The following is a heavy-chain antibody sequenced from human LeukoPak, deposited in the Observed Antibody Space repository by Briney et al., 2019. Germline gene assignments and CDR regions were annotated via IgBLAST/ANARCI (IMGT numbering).Heavy chain of an antibody. Sequence: GGSLRLSCAASGFTFSSYGMHWVRQAPGKGLEWVAVISYDGSNKYYADSVKGRFTISRDNAKNTLYLQMNSLRGEETAVYYCARDPGGYDFWSGYLSYYMDVWGKGTTVTVSS. V-gene: IGHV3-30*03. J-gene: IGHJ6*03. CDR3: ARDPGGYDFWSGYLSYYMDV. D-gene: IGHD3-3*01. CDR1: GFTFSSYG. CDR2: ISYDGSNK.